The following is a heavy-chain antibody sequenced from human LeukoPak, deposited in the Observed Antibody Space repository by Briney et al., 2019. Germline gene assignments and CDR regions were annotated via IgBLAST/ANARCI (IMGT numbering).Heavy chain of an antibody. Sequence: PSETLSLTCTVSGASISNYYWGWVRQPPGGGLEWVGYIHSSGSTENNPSLKSRVSISIDTSKNQFSLRLFSVTAADTAAYYSARHWGVPLSGTTYHYHYMDVWGKGTSVTVSS. CDR1: GASISNYY. CDR3: ARHWGVPLSGTTYHYHYMDV. CDR2: IHSSGST. V-gene: IGHV4-59*08. D-gene: IGHD1-1*01. J-gene: IGHJ6*03.